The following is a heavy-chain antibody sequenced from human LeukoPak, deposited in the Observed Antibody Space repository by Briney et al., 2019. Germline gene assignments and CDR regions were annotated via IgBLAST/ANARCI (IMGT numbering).Heavy chain of an antibody. CDR1: GFTFSSYS. CDR2: ISSSSSYM. D-gene: IGHD3-9*01. Sequence: GGSLRLSCAASGFTFSSYSMNWVRQAPGKGLEWVSSISSSSSYMYYADSVKGRFTISRDNAKNSLYPQMNSLRAEDTAVYYCARVPSSYDILTGYLDVWGQGTTVTVSS. J-gene: IGHJ6*02. V-gene: IGHV3-21*01. CDR3: ARVPSSYDILTGYLDV.